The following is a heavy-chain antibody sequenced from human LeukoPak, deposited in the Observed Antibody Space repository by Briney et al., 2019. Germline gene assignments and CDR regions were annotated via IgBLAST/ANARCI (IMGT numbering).Heavy chain of an antibody. Sequence: SETLSLTCTVSGGSISNYYWSWVRQPPGKGLEWIGHIYYSGTTNYSPSLKSRVTISVDTSKNQFSLKLNSVTAADTAVYYCVRVLVKTRGSYFHDDYWGQGTLVTVSS. CDR2: IYYSGTT. D-gene: IGHD1-26*01. CDR1: GGSISNYY. J-gene: IGHJ4*02. V-gene: IGHV4-59*13. CDR3: VRVLVKTRGSYFHDDY.